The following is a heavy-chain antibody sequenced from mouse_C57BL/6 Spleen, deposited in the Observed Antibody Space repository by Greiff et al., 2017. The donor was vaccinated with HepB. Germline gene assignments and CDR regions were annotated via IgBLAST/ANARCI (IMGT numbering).Heavy chain of an antibody. Sequence: EVKLVESGGGLVKPGGSLKLSCAASGFTFSSYAMSWVRQTPEKRLEWVATISDGGSYTYYPDTVKGRFTISRDNAKNNLYLQMSHLKSEDTAMYYCASAYGFYAMDYWGQGTSVTVSS. D-gene: IGHD2-2*01. CDR3: ASAYGFYAMDY. V-gene: IGHV5-4*03. CDR1: GFTFSSYA. J-gene: IGHJ4*01. CDR2: ISDGGSYT.